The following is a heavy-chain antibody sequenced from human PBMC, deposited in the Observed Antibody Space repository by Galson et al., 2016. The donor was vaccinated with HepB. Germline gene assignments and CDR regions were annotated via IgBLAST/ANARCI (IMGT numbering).Heavy chain of an antibody. CDR2: IKEDGSDT. CDR1: GFTVSNNY. V-gene: IGHV3-7*01. Sequence: SLRLSCAASGFTVSNNYMRWVRQAPGKGLEWVANIKEDGSDTYYVDSVRGRFTVSRDNAKKSLFLQMSSLRAEDTAVYYCARLRGWSFDLWGRGTLVTVSS. D-gene: IGHD4-17*01. CDR3: ARLRGWSFDL. J-gene: IGHJ2*01.